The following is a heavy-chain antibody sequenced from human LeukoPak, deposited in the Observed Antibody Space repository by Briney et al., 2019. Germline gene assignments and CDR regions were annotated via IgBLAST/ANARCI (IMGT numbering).Heavy chain of an antibody. CDR1: GFTFSSYA. J-gene: IGHJ4*02. D-gene: IGHD3-22*01. Sequence: LPGGSLRLSCAASGFTFSSYAMSWVRQAPGKGLEWVSAISGSGGSTYYADSVKGRFTISRDTSKNTLYLQMNSLTADDTAVYYCARVGYPGIGYPIDYWGQGTLVTVSS. CDR3: ARVGYPGIGYPIDY. V-gene: IGHV3-23*01. CDR2: ISGSGGST.